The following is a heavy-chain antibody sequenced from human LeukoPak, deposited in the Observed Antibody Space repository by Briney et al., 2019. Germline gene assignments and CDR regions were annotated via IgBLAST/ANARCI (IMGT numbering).Heavy chain of an antibody. D-gene: IGHD1-26*01. J-gene: IGHJ4*02. CDR2: ISWNSDKT. CDR3: VRDRSPGAATAGDSFDY. Sequence: PGGSLRLSCTASGLTLDDYAFSWVRQVPGKGLEWVSGISWNSDKTVYADSVEGRFTISRDNDKNSLYLQMDSLRAEDTALYFCVRDRSPGAATAGDSFDYWGQGILVPVSS. CDR1: GLTLDDYA. V-gene: IGHV3-20*04.